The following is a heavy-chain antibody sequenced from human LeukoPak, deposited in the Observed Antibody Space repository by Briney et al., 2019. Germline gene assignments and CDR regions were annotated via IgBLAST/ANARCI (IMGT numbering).Heavy chain of an antibody. CDR3: AQGEFLEWLPLDY. CDR2: IYYSGST. Sequence: PSETLSLTCTVSGGSISSGDYYWSWLRQPPGKGLEWIGYIYYSGSTYYNPSLKSRVTISVDTSKNQYSLKLSSVTAADTAVYYCAQGEFLEWLPLDYWGQGTLVTVSS. V-gene: IGHV4-30-4*08. D-gene: IGHD3-3*01. J-gene: IGHJ4*02. CDR1: GGSISSGDYY.